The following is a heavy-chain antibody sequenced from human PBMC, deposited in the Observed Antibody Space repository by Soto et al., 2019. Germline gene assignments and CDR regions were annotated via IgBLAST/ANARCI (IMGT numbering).Heavy chain of an antibody. CDR1: GGSISSSSYY. D-gene: IGHD3-3*01. CDR3: ARRRRGSGYGDFDY. CDR2: IYYSGST. J-gene: IGHJ4*02. V-gene: IGHV4-39*01. Sequence: PSETLSLTCTVSGGSISSSSYYWGWIRQPPGKGLEWIGSIYYSGSTYYNPSLKSRVTISVDTSKNQFSLKLSSVTAADTAVYYCARRRRGSGYGDFDYWGQGTLVTVSS.